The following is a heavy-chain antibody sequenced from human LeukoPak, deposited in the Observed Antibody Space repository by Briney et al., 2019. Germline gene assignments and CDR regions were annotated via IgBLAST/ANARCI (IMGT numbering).Heavy chain of an antibody. J-gene: IGHJ4*02. V-gene: IGHV3-7*01. D-gene: IGHD3-3*01. CDR1: GFTFSRYW. CDR3: ARRYYDFWSGYSYYFDY. Sequence: PGGSLRLSCTASGFTFSRYWMSWVRQAPGKGLEWVANTKQDGSEKDYVDSVKGRFTISRDNAKNSLYLQMNSLRAEDTAVYSCARRYYDFWSGYSYYFDYWGQGTLVTVSS. CDR2: TKQDGSEK.